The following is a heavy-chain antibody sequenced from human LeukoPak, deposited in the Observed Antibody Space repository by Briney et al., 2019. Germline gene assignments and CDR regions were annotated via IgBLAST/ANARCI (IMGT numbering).Heavy chain of an antibody. D-gene: IGHD3-22*01. CDR3: AREILTNYDSSGYYYPSWFDP. J-gene: IGHJ5*02. Sequence: SETLPLTCTVSGGSISSSSYYWGWIRQPPGKGLEWIGYIYYSGSTYYNPSLKSRVTISVDTSKNQFSLKLSSVTAADTAVYYCAREILTNYDSSGYYYPSWFDPWGQGTLVTVSP. V-gene: IGHV4-30-4*08. CDR1: GGSISSSSYY. CDR2: IYYSGST.